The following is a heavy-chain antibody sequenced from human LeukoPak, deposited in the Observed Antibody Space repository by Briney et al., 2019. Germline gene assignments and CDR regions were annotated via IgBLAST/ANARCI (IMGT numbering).Heavy chain of an antibody. V-gene: IGHV4-39*01. Sequence: SETLSLTCTVSGGSISSSSYYWGWIRQPPGKGLEWMGSIYYSGSTYYNPSLKSRVTISVDTSKNQFSLKLSSVTAADTAVYYCASDSSGWYYFDYWGQGTLVTVSS. J-gene: IGHJ4*02. CDR2: IYYSGST. CDR1: GGSISSSSYY. D-gene: IGHD6-19*01. CDR3: ASDSSGWYYFDY.